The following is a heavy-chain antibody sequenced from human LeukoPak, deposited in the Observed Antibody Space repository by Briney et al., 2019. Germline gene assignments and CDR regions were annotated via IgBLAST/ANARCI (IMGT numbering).Heavy chain of an antibody. CDR3: AKAPGSFWLGYFDY. D-gene: IGHD3-9*01. J-gene: IGHJ4*02. Sequence: GGSLRLSCAASGFTFSSYGMHWVRQAPGKGLEWGAVISYDGSNKYYADSVKGRFTISRDNSKNTLYLQMNSLRAEDTAVYYCAKAPGSFWLGYFDYWGQGTLVTVSS. V-gene: IGHV3-30*18. CDR1: GFTFSSYG. CDR2: ISYDGSNK.